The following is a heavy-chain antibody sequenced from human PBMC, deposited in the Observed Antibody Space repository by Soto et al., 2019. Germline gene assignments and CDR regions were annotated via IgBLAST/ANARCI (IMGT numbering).Heavy chain of an antibody. Sequence: GGSLRLSCVASGFTFDRYAMNWVRQAPGKGLEWLSWISVDSVSIEYLDSVTGRFTMSRDDAKNLVYLQMNSLQDEDTAVYYCARDHRWAFDYWGQGTLVTVSS. J-gene: IGHJ4*02. V-gene: IGHV3-48*02. CDR3: ARDHRWAFDY. CDR2: ISVDSVSI. CDR1: GFTFDRYA. D-gene: IGHD3-16*01.